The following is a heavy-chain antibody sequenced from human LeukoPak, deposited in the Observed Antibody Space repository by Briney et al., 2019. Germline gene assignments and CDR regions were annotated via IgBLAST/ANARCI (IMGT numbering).Heavy chain of an antibody. CDR1: GGSISSYY. V-gene: IGHV4-59*01. J-gene: IGHJ5*02. D-gene: IGHD3-16*01. Sequence: PSETLSLTCTVSGGSISSYYWSWIRQPPGKGLEWIGYIYYSGSTNYNPSLKSRVTISVDTSKNQFSLKLSSVTAADTGVYYCARVWHWFDPWGQGTLVTVSS. CDR3: ARVWHWFDP. CDR2: IYYSGST.